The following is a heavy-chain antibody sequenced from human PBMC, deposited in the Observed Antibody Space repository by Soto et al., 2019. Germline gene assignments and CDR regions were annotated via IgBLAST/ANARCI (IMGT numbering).Heavy chain of an antibody. V-gene: IGHV1-69*01. CDR2: IIPIFGTA. J-gene: IGHJ5*02. CDR3: ASLVYCSGGSCRNWFDP. D-gene: IGHD2-15*01. CDR1: GGTFSSYA. Sequence: QVQLVQSGAEVKKPVSSVKVSCKASGGTFSSYAISWVRQAPGQGLEWMGGIIPIFGTANYAQKFQGRVTITADESTSTAYMELSSLRSEDTAVYYCASLVYCSGGSCRNWFDPWGQGTLVTVSS.